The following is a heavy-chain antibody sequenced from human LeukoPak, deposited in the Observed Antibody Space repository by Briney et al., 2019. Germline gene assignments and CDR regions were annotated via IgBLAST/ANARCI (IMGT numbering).Heavy chain of an antibody. CDR2: IWYDGTNK. CDR3: ARIPVRGLWFGAFKIDY. D-gene: IGHD3-10*01. CDR1: GFTFSNYG. Sequence: GGSLRLSCAASGFTFSNYGMHWVRQAPGKGLEWVAVIWYDGTNKYYVDSVKGRFTISRDNSKNTLFLQMNSLRAEDTAVYYCARIPVRGLWFGAFKIDYWGQGTLVTVSS. J-gene: IGHJ4*02. V-gene: IGHV3-33*01.